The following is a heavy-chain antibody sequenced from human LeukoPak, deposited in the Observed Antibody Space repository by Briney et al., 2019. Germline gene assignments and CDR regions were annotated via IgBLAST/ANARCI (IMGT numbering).Heavy chain of an antibody. CDR1: GFTFSNYA. D-gene: IGHD1-7*01. V-gene: IGHV3-23*01. CDR2: ISGSGDST. CDR3: AKGRNWNYGPDAFDI. J-gene: IGHJ3*02. Sequence: GGSLRLSCGASGFTFSNYAMSWVRQAPGKGLEWVSAISGSGDSTYYADSVKGRFTISRDNSKSTLYLQMNSMRAEDTAVYYCAKGRNWNYGPDAFDIWGQGTMVTVSS.